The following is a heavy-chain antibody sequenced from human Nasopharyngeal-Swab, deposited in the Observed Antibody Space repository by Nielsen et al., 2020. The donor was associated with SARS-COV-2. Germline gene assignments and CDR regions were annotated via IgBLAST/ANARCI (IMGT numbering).Heavy chain of an antibody. CDR3: TRHQQNYDILTGPSRRAFDI. CDR2: ISSSSSYI. V-gene: IGHV3-21*01. CDR1: GFTFSSYS. D-gene: IGHD3-9*01. Sequence: GESLKISCAASGFTFSSYSMNWVRQAPGKGLEWVSSISSSSSYIYYADSVKGRFTISRDNAKNSLYLQMNSLRAEDTAVYYCTRHQQNYDILTGPSRRAFDIWGQGTMVTVSS. J-gene: IGHJ3*02.